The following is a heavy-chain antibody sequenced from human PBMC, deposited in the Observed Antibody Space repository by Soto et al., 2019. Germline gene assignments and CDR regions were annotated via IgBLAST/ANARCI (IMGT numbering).Heavy chain of an antibody. V-gene: IGHV3-23*01. CDR1: GFTFSSYA. J-gene: IGHJ4*02. Sequence: QAGGSLRLSCAASGFTFSSYAMSWVRQAPGKGLEWVSAISGSGGSTYYADSVKGRFTISRDNSKNTLYLQMNSLRAEDTAVYYCAKDSFGYDSSGYYYLGFDYWGQGTLVTVSS. D-gene: IGHD3-22*01. CDR3: AKDSFGYDSSGYYYLGFDY. CDR2: ISGSGGST.